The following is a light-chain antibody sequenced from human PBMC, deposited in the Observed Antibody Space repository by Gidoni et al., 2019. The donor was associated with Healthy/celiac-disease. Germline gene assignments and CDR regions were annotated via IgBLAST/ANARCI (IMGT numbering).Light chain of an antibody. CDR1: QSVSSSY. CDR3: QQYGSSTWT. CDR2: GAS. Sequence: ELVLTQSPGTLSLSPGERATLSCRASQSVSSSYFAWYQQKPGQAPRLLIYGASSRATGIPDRFSGSGSGTDFTLTISRLEPEDFAVYYCQQYGSSTWTFGQGTKVEIK. J-gene: IGKJ1*01. V-gene: IGKV3-20*01.